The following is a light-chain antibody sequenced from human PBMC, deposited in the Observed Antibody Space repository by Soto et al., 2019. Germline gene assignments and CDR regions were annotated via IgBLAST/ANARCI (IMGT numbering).Light chain of an antibody. CDR1: QSVSSSY. J-gene: IGKJ1*01. CDR3: QQYGSSPQT. CDR2: GAS. Sequence: EIVLTQSPGTLSLYLGERATLSCRASQSVSSSYLAWYQQKPGQAPRLLIYGASSRATGIPDRFSGSGSGTDFTLTNSRLEPEDFAVYYCQQYGSSPQTFGQGTKVEIK. V-gene: IGKV3-20*01.